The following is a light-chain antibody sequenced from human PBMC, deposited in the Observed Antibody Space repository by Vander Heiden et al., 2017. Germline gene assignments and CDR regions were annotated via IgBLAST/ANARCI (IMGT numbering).Light chain of an antibody. Sequence: DIVMTQSPLFLPVTPGEPASISCRSSQSLLHSNGYNYLDWYLQKPGQSPQLLIYLGSNRDSGVPDRFSGSGSGTDFTLKISRVEAEDVGVYYCMQALQTPYTFGQGTKLEIK. CDR3: MQALQTPYT. CDR2: LGS. V-gene: IGKV2-28*01. CDR1: QSLLHSNGYNY. J-gene: IGKJ2*01.